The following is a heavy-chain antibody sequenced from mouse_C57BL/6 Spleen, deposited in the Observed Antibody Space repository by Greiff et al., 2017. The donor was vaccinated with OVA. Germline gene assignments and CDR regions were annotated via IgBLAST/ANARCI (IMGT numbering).Heavy chain of an antibody. CDR1: GYTFTSYW. J-gene: IGHJ3*01. CDR3: ARSATVEGPWFAY. CDR2: INPSNGGT. D-gene: IGHD1-1*01. Sequence: QVHVKQPGTELVKPGASVKLSCKASGYTFTSYWMHWVKQRPGQGLEWIGNINPSNGGTNYNEKFKSKATLTVDKSSSTAYMQLSSLTSEDSAVYYCARSATVEGPWFAYWGQGTLVTVSA. V-gene: IGHV1-53*01.